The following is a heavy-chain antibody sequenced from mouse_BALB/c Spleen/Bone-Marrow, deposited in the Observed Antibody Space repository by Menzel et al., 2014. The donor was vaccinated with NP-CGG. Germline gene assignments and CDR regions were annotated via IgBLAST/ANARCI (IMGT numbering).Heavy chain of an antibody. V-gene: IGHV5-17*02. CDR3: VRSYDSYAMAF. CDR2: ISSGSSTI. J-gene: IGHJ4*01. D-gene: IGHD2-10*02. Sequence: EVKLVDSGGGLAQPGGSRKPSCAASGFTFSSFGMHWVRQAPEKGLEWVAYISSGSSTIYYADTVKGRFTISRDNPKNALFLQMTSLRSEDTAMYYCVRSYDSYAMAFWGQGTSVTVSS. CDR1: GFTFSSFG.